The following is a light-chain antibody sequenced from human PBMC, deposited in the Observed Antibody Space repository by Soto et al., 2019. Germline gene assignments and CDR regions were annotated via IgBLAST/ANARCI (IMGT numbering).Light chain of an antibody. CDR2: GES. J-gene: IGKJ5*01. V-gene: IGKV3-20*01. Sequence: ELVLTQSPATLSLSPGESATLSCRASQSVSSYLAWYQQKPGQAPRILIYGESSRATGIPDRLSGTGSETDFTLTISRLEPEDFAVYYCQQYDNSPITFGQGTRLEIK. CDR3: QQYDNSPIT. CDR1: QSVSSY.